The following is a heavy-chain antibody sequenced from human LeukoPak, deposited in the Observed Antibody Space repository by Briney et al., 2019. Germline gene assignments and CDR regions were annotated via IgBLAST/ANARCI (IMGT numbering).Heavy chain of an antibody. J-gene: IGHJ5*02. CDR2: INPNSGGT. CDR3: ARASMVRGVIAKGDWFDP. Sequence: ASVKVSCKASGYTFTGYCMHWVRQAPGQGLEWMGWINPNSGGTNYAQKFQGWVTMTRDTSISTAYMELSRLRSDDTAVYYCARASMVRGVIAKGDWFDPWGQGTLVTVSS. V-gene: IGHV1-2*04. D-gene: IGHD3-10*01. CDR1: GYTFTGYC.